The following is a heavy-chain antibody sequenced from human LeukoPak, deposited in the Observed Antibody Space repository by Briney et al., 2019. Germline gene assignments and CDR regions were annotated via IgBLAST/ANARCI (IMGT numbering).Heavy chain of an antibody. J-gene: IGHJ4*02. CDR3: ARDSLELDY. CDR1: GDSIGPYY. CDR2: IFFSGST. Sequence: SETLSLTCTVSGDSIGPYYWSWIRQPPGKGLEWIGYIFFSGSTKYNPSLKSRVTISLDTSKNQVSLKLSSMTAADTAVYYCARDSLELDYWGQGTLVTVSS. D-gene: IGHD3-3*01. V-gene: IGHV4-59*12.